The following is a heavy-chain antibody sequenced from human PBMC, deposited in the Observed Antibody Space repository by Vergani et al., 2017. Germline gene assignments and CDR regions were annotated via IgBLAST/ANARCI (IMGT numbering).Heavy chain of an antibody. J-gene: IGHJ5*02. D-gene: IGHD3-9*01. CDR3: ARRAYYDILTGYDWFDP. V-gene: IGHV1-69*12. CDR2: IIPLFGTA. Sequence: QVQLVQSGAEVKKPGSSVKVSCKASGGTFSSYAISWVRQAPGQGLEWMGGIIPLFGTANYAQKFQGRVTITADESTSTAYMELSSLRSEDTAVYYCARRAYYDILTGYDWFDPWGQGTLVTVSS. CDR1: GGTFSSYA.